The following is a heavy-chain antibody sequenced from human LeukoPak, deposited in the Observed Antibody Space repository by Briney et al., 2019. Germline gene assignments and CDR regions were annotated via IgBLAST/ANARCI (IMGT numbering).Heavy chain of an antibody. D-gene: IGHD4-17*01. CDR3: EKDKNDSGDYSSMDV. CDR2: IQYDGRNK. J-gene: IGHJ6*03. Sequence: GGSLRLSCAASGFTFSCYAMLWVRQAPGKGLEWVAFIQYDGRNKCCADSVKGRFTVSRDNSKNTLYLQMNSLRVEDTAIYYCEKDKNDSGDYSSMDVWGKGTTVTVSS. V-gene: IGHV3-30*02. CDR1: GFTFSCYA.